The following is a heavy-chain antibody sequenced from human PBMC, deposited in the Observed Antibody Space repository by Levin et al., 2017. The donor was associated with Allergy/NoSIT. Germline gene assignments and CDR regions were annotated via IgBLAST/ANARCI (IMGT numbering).Heavy chain of an antibody. V-gene: IGHV3-15*01. Sequence: GESLKISCAAPGFPLNNAWITWVRQAPGKGLEWVGRIKSKSDGGTSDYAAPLKDRFTISRDESKNTVYVQIKSLKTEDTAVYYCATVSPYFQDSSGFYFSHFYYYGMDVWGQGTTVTVSS. D-gene: IGHD3-22*01. CDR3: ATVSPYFQDSSGFYFSHFYYYGMDV. CDR1: GFPLNNAW. J-gene: IGHJ6*02. CDR2: IKSKSDGGTS.